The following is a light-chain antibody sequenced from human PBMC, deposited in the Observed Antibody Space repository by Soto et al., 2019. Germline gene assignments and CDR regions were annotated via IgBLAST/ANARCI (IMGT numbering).Light chain of an antibody. CDR1: QGINIF. Sequence: DIQLTQSPSFLSASVADRVTITCRASQGINIFLAWFQQKPGKAPNLLISAASTLQSGVPSRFSGSGSETEFTLTITSLQPEDSATYYCQQRNSYPRTLGQGTKVDIK. J-gene: IGKJ2*01. CDR3: QQRNSYPRT. V-gene: IGKV1-9*01. CDR2: AAS.